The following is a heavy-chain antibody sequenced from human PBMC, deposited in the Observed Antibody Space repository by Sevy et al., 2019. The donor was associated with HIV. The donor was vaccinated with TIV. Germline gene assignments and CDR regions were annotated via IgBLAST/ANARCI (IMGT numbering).Heavy chain of an antibody. J-gene: IGHJ4*02. CDR3: AREGCTQPHDY. CDR1: GFTFAKYS. Sequence: GGSLRLSCAASGFTFAKYSMSWLRQAPGKGLEWVSTFSFGCGRINYADSVKGRFTISRDDSKNTLYLQMNSLRAEDTATYFDAREGCTQPHDYWGQGTLVTVSS. V-gene: IGHV3-23*01. CDR2: FSFGCGRI.